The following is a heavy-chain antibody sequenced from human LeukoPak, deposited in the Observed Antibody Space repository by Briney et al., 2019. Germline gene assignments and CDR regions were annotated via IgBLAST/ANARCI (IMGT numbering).Heavy chain of an antibody. D-gene: IGHD3-10*01. Sequence: QTGGSLRLSCAASGFTFSNYGTHWVRQAPGKGLEWVAFIRFDGTNKYYADSMKGRLTISRDNSKNTLYLQMNSLRAEDTAVYYCAGPSSSGVGYWGQGTLVTVSS. CDR3: AGPSSSGVGY. J-gene: IGHJ4*02. CDR1: GFTFSNYG. V-gene: IGHV3-30*02. CDR2: IRFDGTNK.